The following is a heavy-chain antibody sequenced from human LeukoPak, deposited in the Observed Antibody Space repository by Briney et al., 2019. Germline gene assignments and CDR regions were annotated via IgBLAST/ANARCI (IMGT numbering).Heavy chain of an antibody. D-gene: IGHD2-15*01. CDR1: GFTVSSNY. J-gene: IGHJ5*02. CDR2: IYSGGST. CDR3: ARWVVAATPSWFDP. Sequence: QSGGSLRLSCAASGFTVSSNYMSWVRQAPGKGLEWVSVIYSGGSTYYADSVKGRFTISRDNSKNTLYLQMNSLRAEDTAVYYCARWVVAATPSWFDPWGQGTLVTVSS. V-gene: IGHV3-53*01.